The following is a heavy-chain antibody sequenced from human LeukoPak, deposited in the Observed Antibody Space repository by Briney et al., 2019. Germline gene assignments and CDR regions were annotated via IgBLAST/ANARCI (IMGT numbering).Heavy chain of an antibody. D-gene: IGHD3-22*01. J-gene: IGHJ4*02. V-gene: IGHV4-34*01. CDR1: GESFSGYY. CDR2: INHSGST. Sequence: SETLSLTCAIYGESFSGYYWSWIRQPPGKGLEWVGEINHSGSTNYNPSLKSRVTISVDTSKNQFSLKLTSVTAADTAVYYCARHSFNGSAYSFDYWGQGTLVTVSS. CDR3: ARHSFNGSAYSFDY.